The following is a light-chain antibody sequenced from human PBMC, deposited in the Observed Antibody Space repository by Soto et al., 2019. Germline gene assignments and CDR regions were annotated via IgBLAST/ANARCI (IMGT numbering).Light chain of an antibody. CDR1: QSITSW. Sequence: DIQMTQSPSTLSASVGDRVTITCRASQSITSWLAWYQQKPGKAPKVQIYKASNLESGVPSRFSGIGSWTEFTLTVTSLQSDDFATYSCQQDHNYPYTFGHGTKLEIK. CDR2: KAS. CDR3: QQDHNYPYT. V-gene: IGKV1-5*03. J-gene: IGKJ2*01.